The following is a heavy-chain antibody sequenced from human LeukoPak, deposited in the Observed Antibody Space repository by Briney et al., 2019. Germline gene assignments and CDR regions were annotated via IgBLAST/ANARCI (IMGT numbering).Heavy chain of an antibody. CDR3: AREIRGYSYGYYYYYMDV. V-gene: IGHV4-34*01. CDR1: GGSFSGYY. D-gene: IGHD5-18*01. J-gene: IGHJ6*03. Sequence: SETLSLTCAVYGGSFSGYYWSWLRQPPGKGLEWIGEINHSGSTNYNPSLKSRVTISVDTSKNQFSLKLSSVTAADTAVYYCAREIRGYSYGYYYYYMDVWGKGTTVTVSS. CDR2: INHSGST.